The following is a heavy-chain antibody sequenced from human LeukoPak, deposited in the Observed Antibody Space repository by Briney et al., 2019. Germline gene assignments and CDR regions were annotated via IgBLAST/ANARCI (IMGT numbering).Heavy chain of an antibody. CDR2: ISSSSSYI. CDR3: ARDGGYSYGYPLDY. J-gene: IGHJ4*02. V-gene: IGHV3-21*01. CDR1: GFTFSSYS. Sequence: PGGSLRLSCAASGFTFSSYSMNWVRQAPGKGLEWVSSISSSSSYIYYADSVKGRFTISRDNAKNSLYLQMNSLRAEDTAVYYCARDGGYSYGYPLDYWGQGTLVTVPS. D-gene: IGHD5-18*01.